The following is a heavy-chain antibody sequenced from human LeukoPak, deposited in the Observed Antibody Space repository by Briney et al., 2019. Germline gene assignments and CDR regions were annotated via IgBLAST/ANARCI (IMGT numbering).Heavy chain of an antibody. CDR1: GFTFSSYA. J-gene: IGHJ4*02. CDR2: ISGSGGST. V-gene: IGHV3-23*01. D-gene: IGHD2-15*01. Sequence: GGPLRLSCAASGFTFSSYAMSWVRQAPGEGLEWVTAISGSGGSTYYADSVKGRFTISRDNSKNTLYLQMNSLRAEDTAVYYCAKSYPRSCSGGSCYAGGYYFVYWGQGTLVTVSS. CDR3: AKSYPRSCSGGSCYAGGYYFVY.